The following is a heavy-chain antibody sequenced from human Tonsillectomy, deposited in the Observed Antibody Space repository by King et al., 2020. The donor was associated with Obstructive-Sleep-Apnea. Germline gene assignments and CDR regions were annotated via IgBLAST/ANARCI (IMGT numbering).Heavy chain of an antibody. V-gene: IGHV3-7*01. D-gene: IGHD2/OR15-2a*01. J-gene: IGHJ5*02. CDR1: GFSFSNYW. CDR3: ALEDYFRLXP. CDR2: INPDGSQT. Sequence: VQLVESGGGLVQPGGSLRLSSGASGFSFSNYWMSWVRQAPGKGLEWVAKINPDGSQTYHADSVKGRFTISRDNAKNSLYLQMNSLRAEDTATYSCALEDYFRLXPXGQGTLVTVSS.